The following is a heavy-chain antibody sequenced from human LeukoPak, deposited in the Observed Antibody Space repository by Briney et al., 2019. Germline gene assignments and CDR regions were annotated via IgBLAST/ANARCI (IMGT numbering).Heavy chain of an antibody. V-gene: IGHV6-1*01. J-gene: IGHJ4*02. D-gene: IGHD1-26*01. Sequence: SQTLSLTCAISGDSVSSNSAGWNWIRQSPSRGLEWLGRTYYRSKWYNDYAASVKGRITINPDTSKNQFSLQLNSVTPEDTAVYYCARGGGSLDYWGQGTLVTVSS. CDR3: ARGGGSLDY. CDR1: GDSVSSNSAG. CDR2: TYYRSKWYN.